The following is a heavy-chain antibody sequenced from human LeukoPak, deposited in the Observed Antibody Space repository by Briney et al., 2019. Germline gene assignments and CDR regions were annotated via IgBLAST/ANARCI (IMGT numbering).Heavy chain of an antibody. V-gene: IGHV3-7*01. CDR2: IKQDGSEK. CDR1: GFTFSNYV. D-gene: IGHD3-10*01. CDR3: ARDAPHAYGSGSNYYYYYMDV. Sequence: GGSLRLSCAASGFTFSNYVLNWVRQAPGKGLEWVANIKQDGSEKYYVDSVKGRFTISRDNAKNSLYLQMNSLRAEDTAVYYCARDAPHAYGSGSNYYYYYMDVWGKGTTVTVSS. J-gene: IGHJ6*03.